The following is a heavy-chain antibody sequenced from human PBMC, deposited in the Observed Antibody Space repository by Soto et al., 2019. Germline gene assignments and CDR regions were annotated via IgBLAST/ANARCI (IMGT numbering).Heavy chain of an antibody. V-gene: IGHV3-30*18. D-gene: IGHD6-13*01. J-gene: IGHJ4*02. CDR1: GFTFSSYG. Sequence: GGSLKLSCAASGFTFSSYGMHWVRQAPGKGLEWGAVISYDGSNKYYADSVKGRFTISRDNSKNTLYLQMNSLRAEDTAVYYCAKDAGSSWYEGDYWGQGTLVTVSS. CDR3: AKDAGSSWYEGDY. CDR2: ISYDGSNK.